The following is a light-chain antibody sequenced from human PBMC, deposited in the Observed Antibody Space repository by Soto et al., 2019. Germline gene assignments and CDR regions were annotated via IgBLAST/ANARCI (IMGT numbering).Light chain of an antibody. CDR2: DVI. CDR1: SSDVGGYNY. Sequence: QSALTQPASVSGSPGQSITISCTGTSSDVGGYNYVSWYQQHPGKAPKLMIYDVINRPSGVSNRFSGSKSGNTASLTISGLQAEDEADYYCSSSTSSSTLMVFGAGTKLTVL. V-gene: IGLV2-14*01. CDR3: SSSTSSSTLMV. J-gene: IGLJ3*02.